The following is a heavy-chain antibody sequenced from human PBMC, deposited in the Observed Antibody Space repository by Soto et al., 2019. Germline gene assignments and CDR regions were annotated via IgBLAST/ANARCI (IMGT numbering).Heavy chain of an antibody. V-gene: IGHV3-53*01. CDR3: AKDRFGYYDSSGYWDY. D-gene: IGHD3-22*01. J-gene: IGHJ4*02. Sequence: GGSLRLSCAASGLTVSSNYMSCVRQAPGKGLEWVSVIYSDGSTYYADSVKGRFTISRDNSKNTLYLQMNSLRAEDTAVYYCAKDRFGYYDSSGYWDYWGQGTLVTVSS. CDR1: GLTVSSNY. CDR2: IYSDGST.